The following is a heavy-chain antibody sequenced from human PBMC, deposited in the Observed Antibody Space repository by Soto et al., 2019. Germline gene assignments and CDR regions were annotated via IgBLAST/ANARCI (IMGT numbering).Heavy chain of an antibody. V-gene: IGHV1-46*01. CDR3: ARVVGIAAAGHFDY. CDR2: INPNGGST. J-gene: IGHJ4*02. Sequence: ASVKVSCKASGYIFINYYIHWVRQAPGQGLEWIGIINPNGGSTNYAQKFRGRVTMARDTSTSTVYMDLSSLRSDDTAVYYCARVVGIAAAGHFDYWGQGTLVTVSS. D-gene: IGHD6-13*01. CDR1: GYIFINYY.